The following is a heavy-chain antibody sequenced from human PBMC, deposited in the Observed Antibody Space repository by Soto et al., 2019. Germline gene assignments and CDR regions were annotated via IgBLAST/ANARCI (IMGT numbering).Heavy chain of an antibody. Sequence: QVQLVESGGGLVKPGGSLRLSCAASGFTFSDYYMSWIRQAPGKGLEWVSYISSSGSTIYYADSVKGRFTISRDNARNSLYLQMNSLRAEDTAVYYCASPLEKVEVSGYYMDVWGKGTTVTVSS. CDR1: GFTFSDYY. CDR3: ASPLEKVEVSGYYMDV. CDR2: ISSSGSTI. D-gene: IGHD3-3*01. J-gene: IGHJ6*03. V-gene: IGHV3-11*01.